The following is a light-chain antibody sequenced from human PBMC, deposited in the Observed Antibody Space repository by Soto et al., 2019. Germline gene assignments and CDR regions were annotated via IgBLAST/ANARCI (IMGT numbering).Light chain of an antibody. CDR1: QTISSW. V-gene: IGKV1-5*02. CDR2: GAS. J-gene: IGKJ1*01. Sequence: PSTLSASVGDRVTIICRASQTISSWLAWYQQKGGQAPKLLIYGASTRATGIPARFSGSGSGTEFTLTISSLQSEDFAVYYCQQYNSRWTFGQGTKVDIK. CDR3: QQYNSRWT.